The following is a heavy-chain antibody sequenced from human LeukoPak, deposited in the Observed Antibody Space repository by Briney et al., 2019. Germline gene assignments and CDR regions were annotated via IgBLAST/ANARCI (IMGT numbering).Heavy chain of an antibody. CDR2: TYYSGST. CDR3: VRPTIQNGVDV. J-gene: IGHJ6*02. CDR1: GGSVSSSSYY. Sequence: PSETLSLTCTVSGGSVSSSSYYWGWIRQPPGKGLEWIGSTYYSGSTYYNPSLKSRVTISVDTSKNQFSLKLSSVTAADTAVYYCVRPTIQNGVDVWGQGTTVTVSS. V-gene: IGHV4-39*01.